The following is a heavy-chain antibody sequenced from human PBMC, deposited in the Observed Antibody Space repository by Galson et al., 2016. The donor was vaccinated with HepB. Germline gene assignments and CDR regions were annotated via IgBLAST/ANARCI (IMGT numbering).Heavy chain of an antibody. V-gene: IGHV1-18*01. J-gene: IGHJ4*02. Sequence: SVKVSCKASGYTFNRYGISWVRQAPGQGLEWMGWISPYNGNTNYAQKLQGRVTMTRDTSTSTVYMELSSLRSEDTAVYYCARESPSTYYFDYWGQGILVTVSS. CDR2: ISPYNGNT. CDR3: ARESPSTYYFDY. CDR1: GYTFNRYG. D-gene: IGHD1-1*01.